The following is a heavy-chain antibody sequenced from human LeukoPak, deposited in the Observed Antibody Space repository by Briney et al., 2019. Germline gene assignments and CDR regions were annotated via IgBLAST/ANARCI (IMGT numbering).Heavy chain of an antibody. J-gene: IGHJ4*02. CDR2: ISSSSSTI. V-gene: IGHV3-48*01. CDR3: AKDPHIVVVTAIPRDY. D-gene: IGHD2-21*02. Sequence: GGSLRLSCAASGFTFSSYSMNWVRQAPGKGLEWISYISSSSSTIYYADSVKGRFTISRDNAKNSLYLQLNSLRAEDTAVYYCAKDPHIVVVTAIPRDYWGQGTLVTVSS. CDR1: GFTFSSYS.